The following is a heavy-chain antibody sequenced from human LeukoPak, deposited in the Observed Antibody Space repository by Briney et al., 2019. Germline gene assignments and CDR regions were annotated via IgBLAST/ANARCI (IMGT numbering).Heavy chain of an antibody. CDR1: GGSIISSTYY. D-gene: IGHD2-2*02. CDR2: IDYSGGT. CDR3: ARGICSGTSCYTLNWFDP. J-gene: IGHJ5*02. Sequence: PSETLSLTCTVSGGSIISSTYYWGWIRQPPGRWLEWMGSIDYSGGTYYNPSLKSRLTMYVDTSKNQFSLKLSSVTAADTAVYYCARGICSGTSCYTLNWFDPWGQGTLVTVSS. V-gene: IGHV4-39*01.